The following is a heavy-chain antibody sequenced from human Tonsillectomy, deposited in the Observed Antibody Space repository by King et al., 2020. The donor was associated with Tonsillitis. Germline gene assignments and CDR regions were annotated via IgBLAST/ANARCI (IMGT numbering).Heavy chain of an antibody. D-gene: IGHD5-12*01. Sequence: VQLVESGGGLVQPGGSLRLSCVASGFTFSSYGMNWVRQAPGKGLEWLSYLSSYSRTIYADSVKGRFTISRDDARNSLYLQMSSLRAEDTAVYYCAREPMFATIDESDFDYWGQGTLVTVSS. CDR3: AREPMFATIDESDFDY. CDR1: GFTFSSYG. CDR2: LSSYSRTI. J-gene: IGHJ4*02. V-gene: IGHV3-48*01.